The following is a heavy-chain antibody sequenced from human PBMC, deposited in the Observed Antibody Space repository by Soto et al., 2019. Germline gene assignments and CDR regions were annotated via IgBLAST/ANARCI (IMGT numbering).Heavy chain of an antibody. D-gene: IGHD1-26*01. Sequence: QVHLVQSGAEVKRPGASVKVSCRASGYTFTSYYMNWVRQAPGQGLEWMGIIFPSGGSTNYAQKFRGRVTMTWDTSTTTVYMELSSLRPEDTAVYYCARDWELGYWGQGTLVTVSS. J-gene: IGHJ4*02. CDR1: GYTFTSYY. V-gene: IGHV1-46*01. CDR3: ARDWELGY. CDR2: IFPSGGST.